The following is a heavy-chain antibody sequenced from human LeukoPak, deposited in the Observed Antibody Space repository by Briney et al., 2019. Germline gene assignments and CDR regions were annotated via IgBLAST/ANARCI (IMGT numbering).Heavy chain of an antibody. V-gene: IGHV3-23*01. D-gene: IGHD3-10*01. CDR1: GFTFSSYE. Sequence: GGSLRLSCAASGFTFSSYEMNWVRQAPGKGLEWVSGITGSGGNTYYADSVKGRFTISRDNSKNTMYLQMNSLRAEDTAVYYCAKEAWFGDFDYWGQGTLVTVSS. J-gene: IGHJ4*02. CDR3: AKEAWFGDFDY. CDR2: ITGSGGNT.